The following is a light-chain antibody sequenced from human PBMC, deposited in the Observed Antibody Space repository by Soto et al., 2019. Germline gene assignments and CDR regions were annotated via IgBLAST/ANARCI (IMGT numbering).Light chain of an antibody. CDR1: SSNIGSNT. J-gene: IGLJ2*01. V-gene: IGLV1-44*01. CDR2: SNN. Sequence: QSVLTQPPSASGTPGQRVTISFSGSSSNIGSNTVNWYQQLPGTAPKLLIYSNNPRPSGVPDRFSGSKSGTSASLAISGLQSEDEADYYCAAWEDSLNVYVVFGGGTKVTVL. CDR3: AAWEDSLNVYVV.